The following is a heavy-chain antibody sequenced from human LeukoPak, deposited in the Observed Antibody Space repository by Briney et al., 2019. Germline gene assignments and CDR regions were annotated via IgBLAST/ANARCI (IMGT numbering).Heavy chain of an antibody. CDR3: ARAVWIYYDSSGPVDY. J-gene: IGHJ4*02. CDR1: GGTFSSYA. D-gene: IGHD3-22*01. CDR2: IIPIFGTA. V-gene: IGHV1-69*01. Sequence: ASVKVSCKASGGTFSSYAISWVRQAPGQGLEWMGGIIPIFGTANYAQKFQGRVTITADESTSTAYMELRSLRSDDTAVYYCARAVWIYYDSSGPVDYWGQGTLVTVSS.